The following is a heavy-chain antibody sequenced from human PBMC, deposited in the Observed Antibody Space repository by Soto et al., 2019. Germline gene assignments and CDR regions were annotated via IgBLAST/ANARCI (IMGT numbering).Heavy chain of an antibody. Sequence: QVQVVESGGGVVQPGTSLRLSCAASGFTFSVSAIHWVRQAPGKGLEWVAVISSDGSHQYYADSVRGRFTISRDNPKKTLYLQMNSLRAEDTAVYYCARPYCRSTRCCLYYSGMDVWGPGTTVTVSS. CDR1: GFTFSVSA. D-gene: IGHD2-2*01. J-gene: IGHJ6*02. V-gene: IGHV3-30-3*01. CDR3: ARPYCRSTRCCLYYSGMDV. CDR2: ISSDGSHQ.